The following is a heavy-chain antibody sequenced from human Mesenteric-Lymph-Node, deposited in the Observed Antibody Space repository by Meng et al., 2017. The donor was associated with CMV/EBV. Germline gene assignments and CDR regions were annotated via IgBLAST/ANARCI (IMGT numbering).Heavy chain of an antibody. J-gene: IGHJ6*02. CDR1: GYTFTGYY. CDR2: INPNSGGT. CDR3: ARVPIRDYYYGMDV. Sequence: ASVKVSCKASGYTFTGYYMHWVRQAPGQGLEWMGWINPNSGGTNYAQKFQGRVTMTRDTSISTAYMELSRLRSDDTAVYYCARVPIRDYYYGMDVWGQGTTVTVSS. V-gene: IGHV1-2*02.